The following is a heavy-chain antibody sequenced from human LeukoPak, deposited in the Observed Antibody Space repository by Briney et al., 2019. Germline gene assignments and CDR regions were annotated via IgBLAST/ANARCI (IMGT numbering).Heavy chain of an antibody. CDR3: ARERYGSGSYSPYGMDV. J-gene: IGHJ6*02. D-gene: IGHD3-10*01. Sequence: GGSLRLSCAASGFTFSSYWMSWVRQAPGKGLEWVANIKQDGSEKYYVDSVKGRFTISRDNAKNSLYLQMNSLRAEDTAVYYCARERYGSGSYSPYGMDVWGQGTTVTVSS. CDR1: GFTFSSYW. V-gene: IGHV3-7*01. CDR2: IKQDGSEK.